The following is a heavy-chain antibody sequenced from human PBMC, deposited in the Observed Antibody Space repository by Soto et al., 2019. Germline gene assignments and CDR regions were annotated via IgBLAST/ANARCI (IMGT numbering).Heavy chain of an antibody. CDR1: GGTFSSYA. CDR3: APLSGGYSYVPYYYGMDV. CDR2: IIPIFGTA. D-gene: IGHD5-18*01. Sequence: QVQLVQSGAEVKKPGSSVKVSCKASGGTFSSYAISWVRQAPGQGLEWMGGIIPIFGTANYAQKFQGRVKITADESTSTAYMELSSLRFEDTAVYYCAPLSGGYSYVPYYYGMDVWGQGTTVTVSS. V-gene: IGHV1-69*12. J-gene: IGHJ6*02.